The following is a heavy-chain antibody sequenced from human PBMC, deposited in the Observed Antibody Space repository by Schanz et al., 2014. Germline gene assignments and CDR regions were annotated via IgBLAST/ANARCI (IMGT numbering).Heavy chain of an antibody. CDR1: GFTFSDHY. CDR2: ITNKPNNYNT. V-gene: IGHV3-72*01. D-gene: IGHD3-16*01. CDR3: VRLDVHDY. J-gene: IGHJ4*02. Sequence: EVQLVESGGGMVQPGGSLRLSCAASGFTFSDHYMDWVRQAPGKGLEWVGRITNKPNNYNTEYAASVKGRFTISRDDSRNSLYLQMSSRKTEDTAVYYCVRLDVHDYWGQGTLVAVSS.